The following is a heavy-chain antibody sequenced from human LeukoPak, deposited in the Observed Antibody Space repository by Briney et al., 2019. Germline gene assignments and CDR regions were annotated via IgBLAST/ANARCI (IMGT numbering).Heavy chain of an antibody. V-gene: IGHV1-18*01. Sequence: ASVKVSCKASGHTFTSYGISWVRQAPGQGLEWMGWISAYNGNTNYAQKLQGRVTMTTDTSTSTAYMELRSLRSDDTAVYYCARDTYYYDSSNLGAFDIWGQGTMVTVSS. CDR1: GHTFTSYG. D-gene: IGHD3-22*01. J-gene: IGHJ3*02. CDR2: ISAYNGNT. CDR3: ARDTYYYDSSNLGAFDI.